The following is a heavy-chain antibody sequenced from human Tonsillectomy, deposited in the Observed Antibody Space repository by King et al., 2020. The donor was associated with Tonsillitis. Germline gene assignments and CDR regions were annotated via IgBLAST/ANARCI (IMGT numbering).Heavy chain of an antibody. D-gene: IGHD6-13*01. CDR1: GFIFRNYG. Sequence: VQLVESGGGVVQPGRSLRLSCAASGFIFRNYGIHWVRQAPGKGLEWVAIIPYDGSNKYYADSVKGRFTVCRDNSKNTMYLQMNSLRGEDTAVYYCAKEIAAAGDSYYSYGMDVWGQGTAVTVSS. CDR3: AKEIAAAGDSYYSYGMDV. J-gene: IGHJ6*02. V-gene: IGHV3-30*18. CDR2: IPYDGSNK.